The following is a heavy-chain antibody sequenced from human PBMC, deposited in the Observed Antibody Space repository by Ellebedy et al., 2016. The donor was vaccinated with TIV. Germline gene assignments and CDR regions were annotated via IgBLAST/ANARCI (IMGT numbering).Heavy chain of an antibody. Sequence: GSLRLSCSVSGGSTDNFYWSWIRQSPEKGLEWVGYAFYTGSTNYNPSLTSRVTISVDSSKGRVSLTLRSVTAADTAIYYCARRGGYHFDSWGQGTLVTVSS. CDR3: ARRGGYHFDS. J-gene: IGHJ4*02. D-gene: IGHD2-15*01. CDR1: GGSTDNFY. CDR2: AFYTGST. V-gene: IGHV4-59*08.